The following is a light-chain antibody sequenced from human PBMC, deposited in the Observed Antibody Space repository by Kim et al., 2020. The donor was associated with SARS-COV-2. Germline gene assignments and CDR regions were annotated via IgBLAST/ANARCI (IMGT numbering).Light chain of an antibody. V-gene: IGLV1-44*01. Sequence: GQRDTISCSGGRSDIGSTTVNWYQQLPETPPRPLIYSNDKRPSGVPGRFSGSRSGTSASLAISGLQSDDEADYFCASWDDGLSGPVFGGGTQLTVL. CDR3: ASWDDGLSGPV. J-gene: IGLJ2*01. CDR2: SND. CDR1: RSDIGSTT.